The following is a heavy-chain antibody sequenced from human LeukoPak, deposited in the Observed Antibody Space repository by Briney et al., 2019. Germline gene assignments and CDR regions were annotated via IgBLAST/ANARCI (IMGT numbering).Heavy chain of an antibody. D-gene: IGHD6-13*01. J-gene: IGHJ4*02. CDR3: ARYSSSWVDY. V-gene: IGHV4-39*01. CDR2: IYYSGST. CDR1: GGSISSSSYY. Sequence: SETLSLTCTVPGGSISSSSYYWGWIRQPPGKGLEWIGSIYYSGSTYYNPSLKSRVTISVDTSKNQFSLKLSSVTAADTAVYYCARYSSSWVDYWGQGTLVTVSS.